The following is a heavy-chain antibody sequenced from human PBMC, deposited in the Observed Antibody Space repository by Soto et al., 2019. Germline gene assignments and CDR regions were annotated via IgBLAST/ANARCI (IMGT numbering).Heavy chain of an antibody. J-gene: IGHJ4*02. D-gene: IGHD3-10*01. Sequence: EVQLVESGGGLVKPGGSLRLSCAASGFTFSNAWMNWVRQAPGKGLEWVGRIKSKTDGGTTDYAAPVKGRFTISRDDSKNTLYLQMNSLKTEDTAVYYCTTDSLLLWFGEFPSGLDYWGQGTLVTVSS. V-gene: IGHV3-15*07. CDR3: TTDSLLLWFGEFPSGLDY. CDR2: IKSKTDGGTT. CDR1: GFTFSNAW.